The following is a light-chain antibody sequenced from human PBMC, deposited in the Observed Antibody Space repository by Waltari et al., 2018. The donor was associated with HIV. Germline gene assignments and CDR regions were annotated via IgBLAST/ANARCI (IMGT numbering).Light chain of an antibody. CDR1: QGICSY. V-gene: IGKV1-8*01. CDR2: AAS. Sequence: AIRMIQSPSSFSASTGDRVTITCRAGQGICSYLARYQKKPGKAPKLLIYAASTLQSGVPARFSGSGSGTDFTLTISCLQSEDFATYYCQQYYSYPLTIGGGTKVESK. J-gene: IGKJ4*01. CDR3: QQYYSYPLT.